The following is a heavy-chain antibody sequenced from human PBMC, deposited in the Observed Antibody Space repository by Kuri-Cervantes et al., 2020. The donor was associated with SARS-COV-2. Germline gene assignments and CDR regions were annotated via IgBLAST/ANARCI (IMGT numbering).Heavy chain of an antibody. D-gene: IGHD3-3*01. CDR2: IKSKTDGGTT. CDR1: GFTFGDYA. Sequence: GESLKISCTASGFTFGDYAMSWVRQAPGKGLEWVGRIKSKTDGGTTDYAAPVKGRFTISRDDSKNTLYLQMNSLKTEGTAVYYCTTYYDFWSGYYSSDAFDIWGQGTMVTVSS. CDR3: TTYYDFWSGYYSSDAFDI. J-gene: IGHJ3*02. V-gene: IGHV3-15*01.